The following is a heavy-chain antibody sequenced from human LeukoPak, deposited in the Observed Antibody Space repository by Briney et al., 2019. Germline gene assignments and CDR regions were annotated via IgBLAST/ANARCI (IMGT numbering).Heavy chain of an antibody. J-gene: IGHJ4*02. V-gene: IGHV4-30-4*01. Sequence: PSETLSLTCTVSGGSISSGDYYWSWIRQPPGKGLEWIGYIYYSGSTNYNPSLKSRVTISVDTSKNQFSLKLSSVTAADTAVYYCARQLYSNLIDYWAREPWSPSPQ. CDR3: ARQLYSNLIDY. D-gene: IGHD4-11*01. CDR2: IYYSGST. CDR1: GGSISSGDYY.